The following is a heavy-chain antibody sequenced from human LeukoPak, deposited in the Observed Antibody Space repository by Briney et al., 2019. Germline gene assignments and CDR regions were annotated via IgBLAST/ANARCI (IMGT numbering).Heavy chain of an antibody. CDR2: MSFDGDSE. CDR1: GFTFSTYP. CDR3: AKDGGSGWNFDY. V-gene: IGHV3-30-3*01. J-gene: IGHJ4*02. D-gene: IGHD6-19*01. Sequence: GGSLRLSCAASGFTFSTYPMHWVRQAPGKGLEWVAVMSFDGDSEYYSDSVRGRFTVSRDNAKSTLYLQMNSLRAEDTAVYYCAKDGGSGWNFDYWGQGTLVTVSS.